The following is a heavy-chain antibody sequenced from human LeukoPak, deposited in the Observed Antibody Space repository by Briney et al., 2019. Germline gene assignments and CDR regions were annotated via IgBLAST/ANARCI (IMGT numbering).Heavy chain of an antibody. CDR2: MYYSGST. D-gene: IGHD5-24*01. CDR3: ARGDNYGLTYFFDY. Sequence: PPETLSLTCTVSGGSISSYYWSWIRQPPGKGLEWIGYMYYSGSTNYNPSLKSRVTISVDTSKNQFSLKLTSVTAADTAVYYCARGDNYGLTYFFDYWGQGTLVTVSS. CDR1: GGSISSYY. V-gene: IGHV4-59*01. J-gene: IGHJ4*02.